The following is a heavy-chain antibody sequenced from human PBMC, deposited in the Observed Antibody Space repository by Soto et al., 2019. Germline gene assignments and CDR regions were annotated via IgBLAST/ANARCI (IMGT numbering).Heavy chain of an antibody. V-gene: IGHV3-72*01. CDR2: SRDKGNSYST. Sequence: EVHLVESGGGLVQPGGSLRLSCAGSGFSFSDYYIDWVRQAPGKGLEWVGRSRDKGNSYSTDYAASVKGRFTVSRDTSKNSLYLQMNSLKADDTALYYCARSIPGRTSFDPWGQGTLVTVSS. D-gene: IGHD1-1*01. CDR1: GFSFSDYY. J-gene: IGHJ5*02. CDR3: ARSIPGRTSFDP.